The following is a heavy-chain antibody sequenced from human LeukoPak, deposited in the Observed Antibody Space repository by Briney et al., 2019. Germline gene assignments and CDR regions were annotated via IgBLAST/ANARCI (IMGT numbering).Heavy chain of an antibody. CDR1: GGSLSRGSFC. Sequence: PSGTLSPPCTFSGGSLSRGSFCWGWVRPPPREGLGGVGHIHISGNTNYNPSLKSRVTISVDTSKNQFSLKMSSVTAADTAVYYCARAYSSSWYWNWFDPWGQGTLVTVSS. D-gene: IGHD6-13*01. CDR2: IHISGNT. V-gene: IGHV4-61*09. J-gene: IGHJ5*02. CDR3: ARAYSSSWYWNWFDP.